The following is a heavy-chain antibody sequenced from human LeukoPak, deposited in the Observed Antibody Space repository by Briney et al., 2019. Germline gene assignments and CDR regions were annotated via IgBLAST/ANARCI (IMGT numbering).Heavy chain of an antibody. Sequence: SETLSLTCTVSGGSISSGDYYWSWIRQPPGKGLEWIGYVYYSGSTYYNPSLKSRVTISVDTSKNQFSLKLSSVTAADTAVYYCARQGRSGIVVVPKGWFDPWGQGTLVTVSS. CDR3: ARQGRSGIVVVPKGWFDP. J-gene: IGHJ5*02. CDR1: GGSISSGDYY. V-gene: IGHV4-30-4*01. D-gene: IGHD2-2*01. CDR2: VYYSGST.